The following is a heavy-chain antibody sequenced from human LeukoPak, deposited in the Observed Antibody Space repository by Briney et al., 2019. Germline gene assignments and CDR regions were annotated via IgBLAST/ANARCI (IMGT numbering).Heavy chain of an antibody. Sequence: ASVKVSCKASGYTFTSYGISWVRQAPGQGLEWMGWISAYNGNTNYAQKLQGRVAMTTDTSTSTAYMELRSLRSDDTAVYYCARRAVVYDFWSGYYTEWYFDLWGRGTLVTVSS. CDR1: GYTFTSYG. D-gene: IGHD3-3*01. CDR2: ISAYNGNT. V-gene: IGHV1-18*01. CDR3: ARRAVVYDFWSGYYTEWYFDL. J-gene: IGHJ2*01.